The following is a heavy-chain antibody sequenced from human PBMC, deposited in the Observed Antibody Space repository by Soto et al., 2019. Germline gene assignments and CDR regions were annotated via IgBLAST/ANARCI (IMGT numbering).Heavy chain of an antibody. CDR1: GGSISSYY. V-gene: IGHV4-59*08. D-gene: IGHD5-12*01. CDR2: IYYSGST. CDR3: ARQERGYSGYITPFFDY. Sequence: SETLSLTCTVSGGSISSYYGSWIRQPPGKGLEWIGYIYYSGSTNYNPSLKSRVTISVDTSKNQFSLKLSSVTAADTAVYYRARQERGYSGYITPFFDYWGQGTLVTVSS. J-gene: IGHJ4*02.